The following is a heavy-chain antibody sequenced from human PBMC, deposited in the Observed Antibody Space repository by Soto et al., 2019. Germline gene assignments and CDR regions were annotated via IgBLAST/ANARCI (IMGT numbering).Heavy chain of an antibody. V-gene: IGHV1-18*01. Sequence: ASVKVSCKASGYTFINYGINWVRQAPGQGLEWMGWIGPNNGNTESAQKFQDRVTMTTDTSTTTAYMELRSLRSDDTALYYCARGSSGIRCWGQGTQVTVCS. CDR1: GYTFINYG. D-gene: IGHD3-10*01. J-gene: IGHJ4*02. CDR3: ARGSSGIRC. CDR2: IGPNNGNT.